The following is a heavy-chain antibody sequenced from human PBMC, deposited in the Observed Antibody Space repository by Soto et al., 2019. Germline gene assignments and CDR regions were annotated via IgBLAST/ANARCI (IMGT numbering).Heavy chain of an antibody. J-gene: IGHJ6*02. CDR3: ARDPRTARASAMDV. V-gene: IGHV3-33*01. Sequence: HPGGSLRLSCTASGFIFSNFGIHWGRQAPGKGLEWVAGVWYDGSNGVSAESVKGRFTISRDNSKNTLYLQMTSLRAEDTAVYYCARDPRTARASAMDVWGQGTTVTVSS. CDR1: GFIFSNFG. CDR2: VWYDGSNG. D-gene: IGHD6-6*01.